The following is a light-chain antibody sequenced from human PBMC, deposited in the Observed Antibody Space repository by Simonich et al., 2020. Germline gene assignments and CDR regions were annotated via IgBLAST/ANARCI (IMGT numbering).Light chain of an antibody. CDR1: QGISNY. CDR2: AAS. J-gene: IGKJ1*01. V-gene: IGKV1-17*03. CDR3: LQHNSYPWT. Sequence: DLPITPSPSAMSASVGDRVTITCRARQGISNYFAWFQQKPGKVPKRLIYAASSLQSGVPSRFSGSGSGKEFTLTISSLQPEDVATYYCLQHNSYPWTFGQGTKVEIK.